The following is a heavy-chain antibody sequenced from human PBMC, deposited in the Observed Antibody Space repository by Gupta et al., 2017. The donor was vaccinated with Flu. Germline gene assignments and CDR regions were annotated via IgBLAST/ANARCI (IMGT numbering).Heavy chain of an antibody. CDR3: VRMSEMATIMDH. J-gene: IGHJ4*02. D-gene: IGHD3-16*01. CDR2: ISSSGSDM. CDR1: GFTLSNHT. Sequence: EVQLVESGGGLVLPGGSLRLSCAASGFTLSNHTMNWVRLAPGKGLEWVSFISSSGSDMFYTDSVKGRFTISRDDAKDSIFLQMNSLRDEDTAVYYCVRMSEMATIMDHWGQGILVTVSS. V-gene: IGHV3-48*02.